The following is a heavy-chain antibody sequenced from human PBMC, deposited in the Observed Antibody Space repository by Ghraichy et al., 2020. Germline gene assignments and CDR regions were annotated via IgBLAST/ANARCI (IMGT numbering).Heavy chain of an antibody. D-gene: IGHD2-2*01. CDR2: IYTTGDT. Sequence: SETLSLTCTVSGDSISSYYWSWIRQPAGKGLEWIGRIYTTGDTIYNPSLKSRVIMSVDTSKNQFSLKLSSVTAADTAIYYCARGRPCSSISCYYDAFDICGKGTMDTVSS. CDR1: GDSISSYY. V-gene: IGHV4-4*07. CDR3: ARGRPCSSISCYYDAFDI. J-gene: IGHJ3*02.